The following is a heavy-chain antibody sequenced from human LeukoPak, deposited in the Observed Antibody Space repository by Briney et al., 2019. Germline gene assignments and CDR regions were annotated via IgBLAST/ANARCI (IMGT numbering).Heavy chain of an antibody. CDR1: GGSISSYY. V-gene: IGHV4-59*01. CDR3: AREDIAVAGPFDY. Sequence: SETLSLTCTVSGGSISSYYWSWIRQPPGKGLEWIGYIYYSGSTNYNPSLKSRVTISVDTSKNQFSLKLSSVTAADTAVYYCAREDIAVAGPFDYWGHGTLVTVSS. J-gene: IGHJ4*01. D-gene: IGHD6-19*01. CDR2: IYYSGST.